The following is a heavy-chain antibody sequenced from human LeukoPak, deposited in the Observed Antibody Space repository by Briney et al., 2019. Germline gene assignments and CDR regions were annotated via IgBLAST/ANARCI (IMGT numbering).Heavy chain of an antibody. D-gene: IGHD4-17*01. V-gene: IGHV3-33*08. CDR2: IWYDGSNK. CDR1: GFTFSGSW. J-gene: IGHJ4*02. Sequence: GGSLRLSCAVSGFTFSGSWMTWVRQAPGRGLEWVAAIWYDGSNKYYGDSVKGRFTISRDNSKNTLYLQMNSLRAEDTAAYYCARAGYGDPHFDFWGQGTLVTVSS. CDR3: ARAGYGDPHFDF.